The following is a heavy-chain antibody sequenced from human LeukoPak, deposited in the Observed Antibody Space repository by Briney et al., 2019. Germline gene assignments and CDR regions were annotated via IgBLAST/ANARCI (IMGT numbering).Heavy chain of an antibody. Sequence: ASVKVSCKASGYTFTGYYMHWVRQAPGQGLEWMGWINPNSGGTNYAQKFQGRVTMTSDTSTSTVYVELSSLRSEDTAVYYCARAGDYFDYWGQGTLVTVSS. CDR1: GYTFTGYY. CDR2: INPNSGGT. CDR3: ARAGDYFDY. V-gene: IGHV1-2*02. J-gene: IGHJ4*02.